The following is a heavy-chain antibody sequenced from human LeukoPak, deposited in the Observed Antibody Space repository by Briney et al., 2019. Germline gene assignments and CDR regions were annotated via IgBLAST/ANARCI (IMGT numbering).Heavy chain of an antibody. V-gene: IGHV1-2*02. D-gene: IGHD3-10*01. CDR1: GYTFTGYY. J-gene: IGHJ4*02. CDR3: AREASGGSGSNY. CDR2: INPNNGGT. Sequence: ASVTVSCKASGYTFTGYYVHWVRQAPGQGLEWMGWINPNNGGTHYAQRFQGRVTMTGDTSISTAYMELNSLISDDTAVYYCAREASGGSGSNYWGQGTLVTVSS.